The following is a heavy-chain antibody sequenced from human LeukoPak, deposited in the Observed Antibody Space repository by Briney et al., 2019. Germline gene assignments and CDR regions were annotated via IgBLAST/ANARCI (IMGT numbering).Heavy chain of an antibody. J-gene: IGHJ4*02. CDR2: ISYEGSDK. D-gene: IGHD2-2*01. CDR1: GFISSSYA. CDR3: AKGGDCRSTNCYPNHLDY. Sequence: GGSLRLPCAASGFISSSYAMSWGRQAPGKGLEWVALISYEGSDKYYADSVKGRFTISRANSKNTLYLQMNSLRAEDTAVYYCAKGGDCRSTNCYPNHLDYWGQGTLVTVSS. V-gene: IGHV3-30*18.